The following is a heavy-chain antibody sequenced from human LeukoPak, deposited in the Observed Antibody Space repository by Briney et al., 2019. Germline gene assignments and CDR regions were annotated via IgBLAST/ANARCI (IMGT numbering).Heavy chain of an antibody. CDR1: GFTFSSSA. CDR3: AKSWSLKGFDY. V-gene: IGHV3-23*01. J-gene: IGHJ4*02. D-gene: IGHD1-26*01. CDR2: ISGSGSTT. Sequence: GGSLRLSCTASGFTFSSSAMSWVRQTPGKGLKWVSTISGSGSTTYCADSVKGRFTISRDNSRDTVYLQMNSLRADDTAVYYCAKSWSLKGFDYWGQGILVTVSS.